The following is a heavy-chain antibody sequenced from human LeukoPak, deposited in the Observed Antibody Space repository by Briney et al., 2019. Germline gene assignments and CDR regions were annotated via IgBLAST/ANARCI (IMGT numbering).Heavy chain of an antibody. V-gene: IGHV3-33*01. J-gene: IGHJ3*02. CDR1: GFTFSSYG. D-gene: IGHD3-10*01. Sequence: GGSLRLSCAASGFTFSSYGMHWVRQAPGKGLEWVAVIWYDGSNKYYVDSVRGRFTISRDNSKNTLYLQMNSLRAEDTAVYYCARGAYGSGTYHDFDIWGQGTMVTVSS. CDR2: IWYDGSNK. CDR3: ARGAYGSGTYHDFDI.